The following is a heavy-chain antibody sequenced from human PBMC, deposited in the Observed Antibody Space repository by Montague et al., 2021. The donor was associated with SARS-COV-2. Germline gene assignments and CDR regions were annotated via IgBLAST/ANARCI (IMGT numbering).Heavy chain of an antibody. V-gene: IGHV3-48*03. CDR2: ISSSGSTI. CDR3: ARESCSSTSLRAGYFDY. J-gene: IGHJ4*02. Sequence: SLRLSCAASGFTFSSYEMNWVRQAPGKGLEWVSYISSSGSTIYYADSVKGRSTISRDNAKNSLYLQMNSLRAEDTAVYYYARESCSSTSLRAGYFDYWGQGTLVTVSS. D-gene: IGHD2-2*01. CDR1: GFTFSSYE.